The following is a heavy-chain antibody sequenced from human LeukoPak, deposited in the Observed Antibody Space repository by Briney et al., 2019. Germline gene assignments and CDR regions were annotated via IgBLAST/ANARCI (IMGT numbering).Heavy chain of an antibody. CDR1: GYSISIGYY. CDR3: ARQHDSYYYCYLDV. CDR2: LYHSDSA. Sequence: PSETLSLTCAVSGYSISIGYYWVSIRQPPGRGLEWIGSLYHSDSAHYNTSLRSRVSMSVDTSKNQFSLTLSFVTAADTAVYYCARQHDSYYYCYLDVWGSGTTVTVSS. J-gene: IGHJ6*03. V-gene: IGHV4-38-2*01.